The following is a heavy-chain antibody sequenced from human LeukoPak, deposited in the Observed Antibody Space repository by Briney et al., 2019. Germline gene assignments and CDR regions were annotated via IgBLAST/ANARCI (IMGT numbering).Heavy chain of an antibody. CDR3: AREYSSSSGRAFDI. Sequence: GGSLRLSCAASGFTFATYTMNWVRQTPGKGLEWVSFISSSSSAIYYADSVKGRFTISRDNAKNSLFLQMNSLRAEDTAVYYCAREYSSSSGRAFDIWGQGTMVTVSS. J-gene: IGHJ3*02. D-gene: IGHD6-6*01. CDR2: ISSSSSAI. CDR1: GFTFATYT. V-gene: IGHV3-48*01.